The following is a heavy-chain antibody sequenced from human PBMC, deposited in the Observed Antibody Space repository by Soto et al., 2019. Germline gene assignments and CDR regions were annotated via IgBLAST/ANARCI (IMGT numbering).Heavy chain of an antibody. V-gene: IGHV1-69*12. CDR1: GGTFGNYG. Sequence: VQLVQSGAEVKKPGSSVKVSCKASGGTFGNYGVSLVRQAPGQGLEWMGGIIPILQRTDYAEKFRGRVTITAEAASSTSYMDLASLRSEDTAVYYCARDNTPFTPVSHYNYGLDIWGQGTKVTVSS. CDR2: IIPILQRT. J-gene: IGHJ6*02. CDR3: ARDNTPFTPVSHYNYGLDI. D-gene: IGHD4-17*01.